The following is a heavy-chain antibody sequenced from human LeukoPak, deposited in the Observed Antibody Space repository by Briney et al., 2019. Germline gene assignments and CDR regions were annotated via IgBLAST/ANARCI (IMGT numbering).Heavy chain of an antibody. Sequence: ASVKVSCKASGYTFTSYDINWVRQAPGQGLEWMGWMNPNSGNTGYAQKFQGRVTITRNTSISTAYMELSSLRSEDTAVYYCARGSSRRYSSGWYALGDYWGQGTLVTVSS. CDR3: ARGSSRRYSSGWYALGDY. D-gene: IGHD6-19*01. V-gene: IGHV1-8*03. J-gene: IGHJ4*02. CDR1: GYTFTSYD. CDR2: MNPNSGNT.